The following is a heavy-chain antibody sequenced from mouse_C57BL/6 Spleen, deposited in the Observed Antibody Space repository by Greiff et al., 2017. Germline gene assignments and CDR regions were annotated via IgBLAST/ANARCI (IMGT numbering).Heavy chain of an antibody. V-gene: IGHV3-6*01. CDR2: ISYDGSN. CDR3: ARSSNHYAMDY. D-gene: IGHD2-5*01. CDR1: GYSITSGYY. Sequence: DVKLQESGPGLVKPSQSLSLTCSVTGYSITSGYYWNWIRQFPGNKLEWMGYISYDGSNNYNPSLKNRISITRDTSKNQFFLKLNSVTTEDTATYYCARSSNHYAMDYWGQGTSVTVSS. J-gene: IGHJ4*01.